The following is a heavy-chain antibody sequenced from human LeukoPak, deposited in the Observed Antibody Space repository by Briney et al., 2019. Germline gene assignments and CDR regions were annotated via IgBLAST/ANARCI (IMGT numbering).Heavy chain of an antibody. D-gene: IGHD6-19*01. CDR3: ARVGSGWLKYFQH. CDR2: IYYSGST. V-gene: IGHV4-39*07. Sequence: SETLSLTCTVSGGSISSSSYYWGWIRQPPGKGLEWIGSIYYSGSTYYNPSLKSRVTISVDTSKNQFSLKLSSVTAADTAVYYCARVGSGWLKYFQHWGQGTLVTVSS. CDR1: GGSISSSSYY. J-gene: IGHJ1*01.